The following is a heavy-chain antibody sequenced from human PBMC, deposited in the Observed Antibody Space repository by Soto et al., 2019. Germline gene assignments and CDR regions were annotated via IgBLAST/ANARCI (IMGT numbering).Heavy chain of an antibody. D-gene: IGHD3-3*01. CDR3: ARDSSARAIFAPPYYYGMDV. Sequence: ASVKVSCKASGYTFTTYAIHWVRQASGQRLEWMGWINTGNGNTKYSQKFQGRVTITRDTSATSARTVYMEVSRLRSEDTAIYYCARDSSARAIFAPPYYYGMDVWGQGTTVTVYS. V-gene: IGHV1-3*04. CDR1: GYTFTTYA. J-gene: IGHJ6*02. CDR2: INTGNGNT.